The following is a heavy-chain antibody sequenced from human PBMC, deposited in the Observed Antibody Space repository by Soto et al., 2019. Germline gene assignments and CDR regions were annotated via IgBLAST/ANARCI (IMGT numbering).Heavy chain of an antibody. V-gene: IGHV1-46*01. J-gene: IGHJ6*02. CDR1: GYTFTGYH. CDR2: INPSGGST. CDR3: ARVYWSGYYTTDYYYYYGRDV. Sequence: ASLQVSCKTAGYTFTGYHMHWVRQDPGQLLEWMGIINPSGGSTSYAQKFQGRVTMTRDTSTSTVYMELSSLRSEDTAVYYCARVYWSGYYTTDYYYYYGRDVWGQGTTVTVS. D-gene: IGHD3-3*01.